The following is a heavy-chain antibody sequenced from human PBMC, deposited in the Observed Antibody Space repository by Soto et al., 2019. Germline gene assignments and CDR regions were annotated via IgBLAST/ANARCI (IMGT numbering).Heavy chain of an antibody. CDR3: ARESIAARRAWFDP. CDR1: GGTFSSYA. V-gene: IGHV1-69*13. CDR2: IIPIFGTA. D-gene: IGHD6-6*01. Sequence: SVKVSCKASGGTFSSYAIGWVRQAPGQGLEWMGGIIPIFGTANYAQKFQGRVTITADESTSTAYMELSSLRPEDTAVYYCARESIAARRAWFDPWGEGTLVTVSS. J-gene: IGHJ5*02.